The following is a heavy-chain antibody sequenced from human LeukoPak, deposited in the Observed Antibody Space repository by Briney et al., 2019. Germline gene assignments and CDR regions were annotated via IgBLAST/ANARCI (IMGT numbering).Heavy chain of an antibody. CDR1: GFTFSSYG. CDR2: ISYDGSNK. J-gene: IGHJ4*02. V-gene: IGHV3-30*18. Sequence: GGSLRLSCAASGFTFSSYGMHWVRQAPGKGLEWVAVISYDGSNKYYADSVKGRFTISRDNSKNTLYLQMNSLRAEDTAVYYCAKERAGCEIRLRYFDCPPNPLVDWGQGTLVTVSS. D-gene: IGHD3-9*01. CDR3: AKERAGCEIRLRYFDCPPNPLVD.